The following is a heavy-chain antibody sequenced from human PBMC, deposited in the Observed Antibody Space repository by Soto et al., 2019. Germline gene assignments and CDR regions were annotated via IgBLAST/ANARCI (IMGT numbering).Heavy chain of an antibody. CDR1: GFTFSSYG. V-gene: IGHV3-30*18. CDR2: ISYDGSNK. D-gene: IGHD3-3*01. Sequence: GGSLRLSCAASGFTFSSYGMHWVRQAPGKGLEWVAVISYDGSNKYYADSVKGRFTISRDNSKNTLYLQMNSLRAEDTAVYYCAKEGAAIFGVVTQYYYYYGMDVWGQGTTVTVSS. CDR3: AKEGAAIFGVVTQYYYYYGMDV. J-gene: IGHJ6*02.